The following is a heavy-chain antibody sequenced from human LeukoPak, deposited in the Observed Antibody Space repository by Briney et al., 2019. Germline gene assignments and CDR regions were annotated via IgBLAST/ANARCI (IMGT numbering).Heavy chain of an antibody. D-gene: IGHD3-16*02. V-gene: IGHV4-34*01. CDR1: GGSFSGYY. CDR3: ARGWITFGGVITN. CDR2: INHSGTT. Sequence: SETLSLXCAVYGGSFSGYYWSWIRQPPGKGLEWIGEINHSGTTDYNPSLKSRVTISVDTSKNQFSLKLSSVTAADTAVYYCARGWITFGGVITNWGQGTLVTVSS. J-gene: IGHJ4*02.